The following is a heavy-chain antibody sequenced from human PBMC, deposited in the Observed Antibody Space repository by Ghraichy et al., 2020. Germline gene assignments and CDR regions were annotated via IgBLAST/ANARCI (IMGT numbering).Heavy chain of an antibody. CDR3: AKDQYYYDSSGSSDY. CDR2: ISGSGGST. V-gene: IGHV3-23*01. J-gene: IGHJ4*02. Sequence: GGSLRLSCAASGFTFSSYAMSWVRQAPGKGLEWVSAISGSGGSTYYADSVKGRFTISRDNSKNTLYLQMNSLRAEDTAVYYCAKDQYYYDSSGSSDYWGQGTLVTVSS. CDR1: GFTFSSYA. D-gene: IGHD3-22*01.